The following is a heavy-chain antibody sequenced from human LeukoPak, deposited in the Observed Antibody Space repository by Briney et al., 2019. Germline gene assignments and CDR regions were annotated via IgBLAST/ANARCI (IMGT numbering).Heavy chain of an antibody. CDR2: IYYSGST. V-gene: IGHV4-31*11. J-gene: IGHJ6*03. Sequence: SETLSLTCAVSGGSISSGGYYWSWIRQHPGKGLEWIGYIYYSGSTYYNPSLKSRVTISVDTSKNQFSLKLSSVTAADTAVYYCARLQLPSYYMDVWGKGTTVTVSS. CDR1: GGSISSGGYY. CDR3: ARLQLPSYYMDV. D-gene: IGHD5-24*01.